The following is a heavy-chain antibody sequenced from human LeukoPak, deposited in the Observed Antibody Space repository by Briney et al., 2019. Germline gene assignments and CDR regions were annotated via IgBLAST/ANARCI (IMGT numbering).Heavy chain of an antibody. J-gene: IGHJ6*03. CDR2: FDPEDGET. CDR1: GYTLTELS. CDR3: ATAVLGSGWYDYYCYMDV. D-gene: IGHD6-19*01. Sequence: ASVKVSRKVSGYTLTELSMHWVRQAPGKGLEWMGGFDPEDGETIYAQKFQGRVTMTEDTSTDTAYMELSSLRSEDTAVYYCATAVLGSGWYDYYCYMDVWGKGTTVTVSS. V-gene: IGHV1-24*01.